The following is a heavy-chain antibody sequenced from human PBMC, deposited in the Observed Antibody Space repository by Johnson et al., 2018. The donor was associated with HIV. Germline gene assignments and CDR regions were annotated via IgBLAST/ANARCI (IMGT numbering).Heavy chain of an antibody. CDR1: GFTFSDHQ. J-gene: IGHJ3*02. Sequence: VQLMESGGGLVQPGGSLRLSCVASGFTFSDHQMDWVRQAPGKGLEWVGRIRNRVRSYSTDYAASVKGRFTNSRDDSKTTLYLQMNSLKIEDTAMYYCTTVLQFLELNIYDAFDIWGQGTMVSVSS. CDR3: TTVLQFLELNIYDAFDI. D-gene: IGHD3-3*01. CDR2: IRNRVRSYST. V-gene: IGHV3-72*01.